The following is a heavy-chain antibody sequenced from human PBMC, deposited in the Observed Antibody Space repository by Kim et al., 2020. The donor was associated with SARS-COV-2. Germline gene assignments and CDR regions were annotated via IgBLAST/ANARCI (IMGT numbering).Heavy chain of an antibody. V-gene: IGHV3-23*01. CDR3: AKVSRGSGWYENWFDP. Sequence: GRSLRLSCAASGFTFSSYAMSWVRQAPGKGLEWVSAISGSGGSTYYADSVKGRFTISRDNSKNTLYLQMNSLRAEDTAVYYCAKVSRGSGWYENWFDPWGQGTLVTVSS. CDR1: GFTFSSYA. D-gene: IGHD6-19*01. J-gene: IGHJ5*02. CDR2: ISGSGGST.